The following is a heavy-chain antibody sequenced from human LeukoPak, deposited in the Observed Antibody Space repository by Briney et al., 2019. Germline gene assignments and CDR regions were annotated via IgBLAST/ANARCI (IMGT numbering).Heavy chain of an antibody. J-gene: IGHJ3*02. CDR3: AGTMVRGVTGAFDI. V-gene: IGHV4-39*01. Sequence: WETLSLTCTVSGGSISSSSYYWGWIRQPPGKGLEWIGGIYYSGSTYYNPSLKSRVTISVDTSKNQFSLKLSSVTAADTAVYYCAGTMVRGVTGAFDIWGQGTMVTVSS. CDR1: GGSISSSSYY. CDR2: IYYSGST. D-gene: IGHD3-10*01.